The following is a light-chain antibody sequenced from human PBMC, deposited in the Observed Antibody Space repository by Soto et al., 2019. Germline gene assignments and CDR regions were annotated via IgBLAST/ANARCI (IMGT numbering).Light chain of an antibody. Sequence: EIVLTQSPATFYASPGERATLSCRASQSVSSYLAWYQQKPGQAPRLLMYDATNRSTGIPVRFSGSGSGTDFTLTISSLEPEDFAGYHCQQRASWPLTFGGGTRVEIK. CDR1: QSVSSY. V-gene: IGKV3-11*01. CDR2: DAT. CDR3: QQRASWPLT. J-gene: IGKJ4*01.